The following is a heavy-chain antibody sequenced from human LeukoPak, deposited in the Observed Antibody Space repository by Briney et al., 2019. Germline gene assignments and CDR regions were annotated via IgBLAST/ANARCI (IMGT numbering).Heavy chain of an antibody. CDR2: INPNSGGT. D-gene: IGHD3-3*01. CDR1: GYTFTSYD. Sequence: ASVKVSCKASGYTFTSYDINWVRQAPGQGLEWMGWINPNSGGTNYAQKFQGRVTMTRDTSISTAYMELSRLRSDDTAVYYCASAHRSGYAFDYWGQGTLVTVSS. J-gene: IGHJ4*02. CDR3: ASAHRSGYAFDY. V-gene: IGHV1-2*02.